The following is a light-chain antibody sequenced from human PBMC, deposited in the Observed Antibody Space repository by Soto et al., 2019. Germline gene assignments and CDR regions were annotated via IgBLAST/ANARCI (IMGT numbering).Light chain of an antibody. CDR2: EAS. CDR1: QSVYSN. J-gene: IGKJ4*01. Sequence: EIVMTQSPSTLSVSPGERATLSCRASQSVYSNLAWYQQKPGQPPRLLVYEASTRATGVPARFSGSGSGTEFTLTISSLQSEDFAVYYCQQYNKSPLTFGGGTKVEVK. V-gene: IGKV3-15*01. CDR3: QQYNKSPLT.